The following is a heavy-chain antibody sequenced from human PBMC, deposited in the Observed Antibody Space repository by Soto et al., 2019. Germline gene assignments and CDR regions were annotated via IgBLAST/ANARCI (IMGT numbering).Heavy chain of an antibody. J-gene: IGHJ6*02. D-gene: IGHD2-15*01. CDR1: GGSFSGYY. V-gene: IGHV4-34*01. CDR2: INHSGST. CDR3: ARRIKNYYAMDV. Sequence: PSETLSLTCAFYGGSFSGYYWSLIRQPPGKGLEWIGEINHSGSTNYNPSLKSRVTTSVDTSKNQFSLKLSSVTAADTAVYYCARRIKNYYAMDVWGQGTTVTVSS.